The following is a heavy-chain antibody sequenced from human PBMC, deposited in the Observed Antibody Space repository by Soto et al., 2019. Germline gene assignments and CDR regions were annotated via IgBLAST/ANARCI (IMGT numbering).Heavy chain of an antibody. D-gene: IGHD4-17*01. CDR2: IYYSGST. CDR3: ARDWNRVTTWVDAFDI. CDR1: GGSISSGTYY. Sequence: PSETLSLTCTVSGGSISSGTYYWSWIRQHPGKGLEWIGYIYYSGSTYYNPSLKSRVTISLDTSQNQFSLKLSSVTAADTAVYYCARDWNRVTTWVDAFDIWGQGTMVTVSS. V-gene: IGHV4-31*03. J-gene: IGHJ3*02.